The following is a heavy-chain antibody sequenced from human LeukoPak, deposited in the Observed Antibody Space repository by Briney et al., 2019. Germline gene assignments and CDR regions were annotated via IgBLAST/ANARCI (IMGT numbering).Heavy chain of an antibody. V-gene: IGHV3-48*02. D-gene: IGHD4-17*01. CDR3: ARPTTVTLDY. J-gene: IGHJ4*02. Sequence: SGGSLRLSRAASGFTFSNYDMNWVRQPPGKGLEWVSYITSSSGTMSYADSVKGRFTISRDNAKNSLYLQMNSLRDEDTAVYYCARPTTVTLDYWGQGTLVTVSS. CDR1: GFTFSNYD. CDR2: ITSSSGTM.